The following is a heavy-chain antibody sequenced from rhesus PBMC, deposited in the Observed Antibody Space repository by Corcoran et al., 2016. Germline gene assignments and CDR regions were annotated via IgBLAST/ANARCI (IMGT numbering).Heavy chain of an antibody. CDR2: ISYNGKNK. D-gene: IGHD3-16*01. CDR3: VKGLYYYSATDV. Sequence: EVQLVESGGGLVQSGGSLGLSCAASGFTFSRSDMTWFRQAPGKGLEWVSYISYNGKNKYYADSVRGRFTISRDNAKNSLSLQMSGLRAEDTAVYYCVKGLYYYSATDVWGAGVPVTVSS. J-gene: IGHJ5-1*01. V-gene: IGHV3-136*01. CDR1: GFTFSRSD.